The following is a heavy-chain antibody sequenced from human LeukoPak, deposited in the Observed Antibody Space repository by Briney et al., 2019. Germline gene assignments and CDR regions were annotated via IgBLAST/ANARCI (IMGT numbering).Heavy chain of an antibody. J-gene: IGHJ6*02. Sequence: GGSLRLSCAASGFTFSSYAMSWVRQAPGKGLEWVSAISGSGGGTYYADSVKGRFTISRDNSKNTLYLQMNSLRAEDTAVYYCASTRPNYYYGMDVWGQGTTVTVSS. V-gene: IGHV3-23*01. CDR2: ISGSGGGT. CDR1: GFTFSSYA. CDR3: ASTRPNYYYGMDV. D-gene: IGHD6-6*01.